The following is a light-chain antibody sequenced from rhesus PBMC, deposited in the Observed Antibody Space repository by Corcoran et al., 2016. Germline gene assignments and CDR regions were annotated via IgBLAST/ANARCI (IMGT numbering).Light chain of an antibody. CDR3: QHYYSTPYS. V-gene: IGKV1-25*01. CDR1: QGITND. J-gene: IGKJ2*01. Sequence: DIQMTQSPSSLSASVGDRVTITCRASQGITNDLAWYQQKPGETPKLLIDEASRLQSGIPSRFSGSGSGTDFTLTISSLQSEDFATDYSQHYYSTPYSFGQGTKVEIK. CDR2: EAS.